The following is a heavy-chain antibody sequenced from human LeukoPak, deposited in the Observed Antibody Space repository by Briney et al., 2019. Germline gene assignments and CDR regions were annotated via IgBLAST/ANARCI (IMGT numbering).Heavy chain of an antibody. CDR3: AKDIVGAAADHADY. Sequence: GGSLRLSCAASGFTFDDYAMHWVRQAPGKGLEWVSGISWNSGSIGYADSVKGRFTISRDNAKNSLYLQMNSLRAEDTALYYCAKDIVGAAADHADYWGQGTLVTVSS. J-gene: IGHJ4*02. CDR2: ISWNSGSI. V-gene: IGHV3-9*01. CDR1: GFTFDDYA. D-gene: IGHD6-13*01.